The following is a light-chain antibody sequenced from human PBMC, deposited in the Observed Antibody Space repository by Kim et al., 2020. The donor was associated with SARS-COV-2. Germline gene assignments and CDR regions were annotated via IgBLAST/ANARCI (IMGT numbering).Light chain of an antibody. CDR1: SSDVSGYNF. Sequence: GQSITISCTGSSSDVSGYNFVSWYQQHPGKAPKLMIYDVSKRPSGVSNRFSGSKSGNTASLTVSGLQAEDEADYYCSSYTSSVTYVFGTGTKVTVL. CDR3: SSYTSSVTYV. CDR2: DVS. V-gene: IGLV2-14*03. J-gene: IGLJ1*01.